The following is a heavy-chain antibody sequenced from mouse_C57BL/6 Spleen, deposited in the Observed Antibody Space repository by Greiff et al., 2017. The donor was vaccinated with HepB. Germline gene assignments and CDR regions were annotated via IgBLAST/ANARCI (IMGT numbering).Heavy chain of an antibody. Sequence: EVQLVESGGDLVKPGGSLKLSCAASGFTFSSYGMSWVRQTPDKRLEWVATISSGGSYTYYPDSVKGRFPISRDNAKNTLYLQMSSLKSEDTAMYYCARRDSYYYAMDYWGQGTSVTVSS. J-gene: IGHJ4*01. CDR2: ISSGGSYT. CDR3: ARRDSYYYAMDY. V-gene: IGHV5-6*01. CDR1: GFTFSSYG.